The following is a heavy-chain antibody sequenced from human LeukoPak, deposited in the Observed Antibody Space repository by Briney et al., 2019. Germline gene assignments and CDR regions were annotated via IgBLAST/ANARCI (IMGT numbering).Heavy chain of an antibody. CDR2: ISSSSTYI. Sequence: TGGSLRLSCAASGFTFSSYSMNWVRQAPGKGLEGVPSISSSSTYIYYADSGKGRFTISRDNAKNSLYLQMNSLRAEDTAVYYCARELRLGYCSGGSCYYYGMDVWGQGTTVTVSS. J-gene: IGHJ6*02. CDR1: GFTFSSYS. V-gene: IGHV3-21*01. D-gene: IGHD2-15*01. CDR3: ARELRLGYCSGGSCYYYGMDV.